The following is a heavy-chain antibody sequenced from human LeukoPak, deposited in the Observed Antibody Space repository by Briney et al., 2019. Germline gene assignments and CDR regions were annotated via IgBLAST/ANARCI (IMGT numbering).Heavy chain of an antibody. CDR1: GGSFSGYY. V-gene: IGHV4-34*01. Sequence: SETLSLTCAVYGGSFSGYYWSWIRQPPGKGLEWIGEINHSGSTNYNPSLKSRVTISVNTSKNQLYLRLSSVTAADTAVYYCAREGYVSFDYWGQGTLVTVSS. CDR2: INHSGST. CDR3: AREGYVSFDY. D-gene: IGHD5-12*01. J-gene: IGHJ4*02.